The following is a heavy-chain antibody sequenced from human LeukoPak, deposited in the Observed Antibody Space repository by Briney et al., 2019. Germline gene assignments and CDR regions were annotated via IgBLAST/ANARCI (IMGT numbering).Heavy chain of an antibody. D-gene: IGHD4-17*01. Sequence: GSLRLSCAASGFTFSSYAMSWVRQAPGKGLEWIGEINHSGSTNYNPSLKSRVTISVDTSKNQFSLKLSSVTAADTAVYYCARQAIDDYGDYVWSLDYWGQGTLVTVSS. V-gene: IGHV4-34*01. J-gene: IGHJ4*02. CDR3: ARQAIDDYGDYVWSLDY. CDR2: INHSGST. CDR1: GFTFSSYA.